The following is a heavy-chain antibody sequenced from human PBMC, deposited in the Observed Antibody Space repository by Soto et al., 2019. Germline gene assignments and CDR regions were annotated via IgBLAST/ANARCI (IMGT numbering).Heavy chain of an antibody. D-gene: IGHD3-3*01. CDR1: GFPFSNYA. V-gene: IGHV3-23*01. Sequence: LRHSCAASGFPFSNYAMNWVRPAPGKGLEWVSGISGSGSSTYYADSVKGRFTISRDNSKNRMYLQVHSLRAEDTAAYYCAKAVTISGSFYYGMDVWGQGTTVTVSS. CDR2: ISGSGSST. J-gene: IGHJ6*02. CDR3: AKAVTISGSFYYGMDV.